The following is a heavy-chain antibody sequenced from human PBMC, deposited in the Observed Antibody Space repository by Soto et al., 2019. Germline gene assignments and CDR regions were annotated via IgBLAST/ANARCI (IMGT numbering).Heavy chain of an antibody. V-gene: IGHV1-69*12. CDR3: AAVPYGDYKGVGDD. J-gene: IGHJ4*02. CDR1: GGTFSRYA. Sequence: QVQLVQSGAEVKKPGSSVKVSCKASGGTFSRYAISWARQAPGQGLESMGGLIPIFGTANYAQKFQGRVTITADESTSTADMERSILRSEDTAVYYCAAVPYGDYKGVGDDWGQGTLVTVSS. D-gene: IGHD4-17*01. CDR2: LIPIFGTA.